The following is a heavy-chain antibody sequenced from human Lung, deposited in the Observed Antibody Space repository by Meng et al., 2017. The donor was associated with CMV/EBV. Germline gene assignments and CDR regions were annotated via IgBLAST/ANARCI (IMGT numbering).Heavy chain of an antibody. Sequence: GESXKISCAASGFTFSSYWMSWVRQAPGKGLEWVANIKQDGSEKYYVDSVKGRFTISRDNAKNSLYLQMNSLRAEDTAVYYCAREPGDRYDFWSGYAVDIWXQGTMVTVSS. CDR3: AREPGDRYDFWSGYAVDI. V-gene: IGHV3-7*01. CDR2: IKQDGSEK. CDR1: GFTFSSYW. D-gene: IGHD3-3*01. J-gene: IGHJ3*02.